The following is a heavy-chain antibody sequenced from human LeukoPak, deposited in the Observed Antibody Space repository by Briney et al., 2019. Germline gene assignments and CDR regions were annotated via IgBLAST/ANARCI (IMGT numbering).Heavy chain of an antibody. CDR1: GFTFSSYS. J-gene: IGHJ3*02. D-gene: IGHD3-22*01. Sequence: GGSLRLSCAASGFTFSSYSMNWVRQAPGKGLEWVSSISSSSSYIYYADSVKGRFTISRDNAKNSLYLQMNSLRAEDTAVYYCARALDYYDSSGYYYFFGSDAFDIWGQGTMVTVSS. CDR2: ISSSSSYI. V-gene: IGHV3-21*01. CDR3: ARALDYYDSSGYYYFFGSDAFDI.